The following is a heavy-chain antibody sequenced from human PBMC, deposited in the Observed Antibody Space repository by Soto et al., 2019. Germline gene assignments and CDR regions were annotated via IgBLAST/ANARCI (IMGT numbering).Heavy chain of an antibody. V-gene: IGHV1-69*13. Sequence: ASVKVSCKASGGTFSSYAISWVRQAPGQGLEWMGGIIPIFGTANYAQKFQGRVTITADESTSTAYMELTSLRSDDTAVYYCAREFQYDSGGFHELYFWGQGTLVTVSS. CDR3: AREFQYDSGGFHELYF. J-gene: IGHJ4*02. CDR1: GGTFSSYA. D-gene: IGHD3-22*01. CDR2: IIPIFGTA.